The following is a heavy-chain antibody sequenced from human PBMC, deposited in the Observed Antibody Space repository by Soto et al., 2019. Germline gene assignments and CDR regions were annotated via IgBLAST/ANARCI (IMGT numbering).Heavy chain of an antibody. Sequence: SETLSLTCAVYGGSFSGYYWSWIRQPPGKRLEWIGEINHSGSTNYNPSLKSRVTISVDTSKNQFSLKLSSVTAAGTAVYYCATDTRTTVNTYYYYGMDVWGQWTTVTVSS. CDR3: ATDTRTTVNTYYYYGMDV. D-gene: IGHD4-17*01. V-gene: IGHV4-34*01. CDR2: INHSGST. CDR1: GGSFSGYY. J-gene: IGHJ6*02.